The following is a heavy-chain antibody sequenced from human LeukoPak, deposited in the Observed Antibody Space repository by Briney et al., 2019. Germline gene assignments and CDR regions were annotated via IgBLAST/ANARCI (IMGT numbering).Heavy chain of an antibody. J-gene: IGHJ4*02. D-gene: IGHD3-22*01. CDR1: GGSISSYY. V-gene: IGHV4-59*01. CDR2: IYYSGST. Sequence: SETLSLTCTVSGGSISSYYWSWIRQPPGKGLEWIGYIYYSGSTNYNPPLKSRVTISVDTSKNQFSLKLSSVTAADTAVYYCARGGAYDSSGYYDHFDYWGQGTLVTVSS. CDR3: ARGGAYDSSGYYDHFDY.